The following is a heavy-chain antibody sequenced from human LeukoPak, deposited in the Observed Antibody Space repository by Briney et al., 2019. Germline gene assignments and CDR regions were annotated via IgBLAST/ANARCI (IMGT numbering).Heavy chain of an antibody. D-gene: IGHD1-26*01. J-gene: IGHJ4*02. CDR1: GDSINIDNYY. CDR2: VYYSGST. CDR3: ARFVVGATAFDY. Sequence: SETLSLTSTVSGDSINIDNYYWGWVRQPPGTGLEWIGIVYYSGSTYYSTSLKSRVTISVDTSKNQFSLKVSSVTAADTAVYYCARFVVGATAFDYWGQGTLVTVSS. V-gene: IGHV4-39*07.